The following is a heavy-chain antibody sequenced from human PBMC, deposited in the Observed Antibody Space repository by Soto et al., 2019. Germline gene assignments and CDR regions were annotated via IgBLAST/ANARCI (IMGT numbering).Heavy chain of an antibody. V-gene: IGHV1-69*06. CDR3: NRGSEYDFWSGYL. CDR1: GGTSTRYA. CDR2: IVPMFGTS. D-gene: IGHD3-3*01. J-gene: IGHJ4*02. Sequence: QERLVQSGAEVRKPGSSVKVSCKVTGGTSTRYAINWVRQAPGQGLEWMGGIVPMFGTSKYAQKFQGRGTITADTSTNIAYSELRRLRSEDTAVYYCNRGSEYDFWSGYLWGQGTLVSVSS.